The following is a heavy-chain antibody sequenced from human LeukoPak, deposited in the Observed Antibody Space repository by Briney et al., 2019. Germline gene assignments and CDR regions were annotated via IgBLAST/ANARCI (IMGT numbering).Heavy chain of an antibody. V-gene: IGHV4-34*01. CDR3: ATVTSHYYFDY. J-gene: IGHJ4*02. Sequence: PSETLSLTCAVYGGSFSGYSWSWIRQPPGKGLEWIGEINHSGSTNYNPSLKSRVTISVDTSKNQFSLKLSSVTAAETAVYYCATVTSHYYFDYWGQGTLVTVSS. CDR1: GGSFSGYS. CDR2: INHSGST. D-gene: IGHD4-17*01.